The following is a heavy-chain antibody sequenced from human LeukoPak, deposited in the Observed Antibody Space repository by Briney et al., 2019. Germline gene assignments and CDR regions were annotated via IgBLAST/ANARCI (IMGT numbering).Heavy chain of an antibody. CDR3: ARFRHYSGFDY. CDR2: IYYSGST. J-gene: IGHJ4*02. Sequence: SETLSLTCTVSGGSISSSSYYWGWIRQPPGKGLEWIGSIYYSGSTYYNPSLKSRVTISVDTSKNQFSLKLSSVTAADTAVYYCARFRHYSGFDYWGQGTLVTVSS. CDR1: GGSISSSSYY. V-gene: IGHV4-39*07. D-gene: IGHD2-15*01.